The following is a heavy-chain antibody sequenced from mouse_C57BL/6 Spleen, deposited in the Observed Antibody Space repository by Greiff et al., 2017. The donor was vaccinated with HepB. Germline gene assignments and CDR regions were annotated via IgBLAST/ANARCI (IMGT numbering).Heavy chain of an antibody. D-gene: IGHD1-1*01. V-gene: IGHV1-59*01. CDR1: GYTFTSYW. Sequence: QVQLQQPGAELVRPGTSVKLSCKASGYTFTSYWMHWVKQRPGQGLEWIGVIDPSDSYTNYNQKFKGKATLTVDTSSSTAYMQLSSLTSEDSAVYYGARSSYYYGSSYDAMDYWGQGTSVTVSS. J-gene: IGHJ4*01. CDR2: IDPSDSYT. CDR3: ARSSYYYGSSYDAMDY.